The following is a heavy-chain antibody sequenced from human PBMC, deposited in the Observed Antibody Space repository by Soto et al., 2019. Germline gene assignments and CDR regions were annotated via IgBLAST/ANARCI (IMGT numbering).Heavy chain of an antibody. J-gene: IGHJ4*02. CDR1: GFTFSTYG. CDR3: ARYSGKYQGPIDY. Sequence: QVQLVESGGGVVQPGRSLRLSCAASGFTFSTYGMHWVRQAPGKGLEWVAAISYDGSKKYYADSVKGRFTVSRDNSKNTLYLQMNSLRAEDTAVYFCARYSGKYQGPIDYWGQGTLVTVSS. CDR2: ISYDGSKK. D-gene: IGHD1-26*01. V-gene: IGHV3-30*03.